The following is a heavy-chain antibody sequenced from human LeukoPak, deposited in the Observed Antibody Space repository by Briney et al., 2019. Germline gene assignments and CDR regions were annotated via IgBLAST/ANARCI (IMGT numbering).Heavy chain of an antibody. CDR1: GFTVSSNY. Sequence: PGGSLRLSCAASGFTVSSNYMSWVRQAPGKGLEWVSVIYSGGSTYYADSVKGRFTISRDNSKNTLYLQMNSLRAEDTAVYFCARDEGSSYPFDYWGQGTLVTVSS. V-gene: IGHV3-53*01. CDR2: IYSGGST. D-gene: IGHD2-2*01. CDR3: ARDEGSSYPFDY. J-gene: IGHJ4*02.